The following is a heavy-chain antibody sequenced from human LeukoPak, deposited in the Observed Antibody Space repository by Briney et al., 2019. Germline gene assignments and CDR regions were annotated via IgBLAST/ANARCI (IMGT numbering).Heavy chain of an antibody. V-gene: IGHV3-23*01. J-gene: IGHJ4*02. CDR2: ISGSGGST. CDR3: AKDRLSVLRFLEWSFDY. CDR1: GSTFSSYA. Sequence: GGSLRLSCAASGSTFSSYAMSWVRQAPGKGLEWVSTISGSGGSTYYADSVKGRFTISRDNSKNTLYVQMNSLRAEDTAVYYCAKDRLSVLRFLEWSFDYWGQGTLVTVSS. D-gene: IGHD3-3*01.